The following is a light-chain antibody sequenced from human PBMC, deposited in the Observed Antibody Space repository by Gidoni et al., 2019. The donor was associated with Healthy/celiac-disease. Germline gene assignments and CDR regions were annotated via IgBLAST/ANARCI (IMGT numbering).Light chain of an antibody. CDR3: SSYTSSSTLV. CDR1: SSDVGGYNY. CDR2: EVS. V-gene: IGLV2-14*01. J-gene: IGLJ2*01. Sequence: QSALTQPASVSGSPVQAITISCTGTSSDVGGYNYVSWYQQHPGKAPKLMIYEVSNLPSGVSNRFSGSKSGNTASLTISGLQAEDEADYYCSSYTSSSTLVFGGGTKLTVL.